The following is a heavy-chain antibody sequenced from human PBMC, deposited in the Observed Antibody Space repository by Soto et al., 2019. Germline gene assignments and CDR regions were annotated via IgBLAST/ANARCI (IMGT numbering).Heavy chain of an antibody. D-gene: IGHD6-13*01. CDR1: GYTFSSYG. CDR2: ISAYNGNT. V-gene: IGHV1-18*01. Sequence: QVQLVQSGAEVKKPGASVKVSCKASGYTFSSYGISWVRQAPGQGLEWMGWISAYNGNTNYAQKLQGRVTMTTDTSTSTAYMELRSLRSDDTAVYYCAREGGSSWYDYYYYYGMDVWGQGTTVTVSS. CDR3: AREGGSSWYDYYYYYGMDV. J-gene: IGHJ6*02.